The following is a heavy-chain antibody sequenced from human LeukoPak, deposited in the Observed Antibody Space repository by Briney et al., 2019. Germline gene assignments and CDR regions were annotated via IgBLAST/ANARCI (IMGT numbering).Heavy chain of an antibody. V-gene: IGHV1-18*01. CDR2: TYNGNT. CDR1: GYIFTSYG. D-gene: IGHD6-13*01. CDR3: ARERNMGGQQLADY. J-gene: IGHJ4*02. Sequence: ASVKVSCMASGYIFTSYGISWVRQAPGQGLEGMGCTYNGNTKYAQKLQGRVTMTTDTSTNTAYMDLRSMRSDDTAVYYCARERNMGGQQLADYWGQGTLVTVSS.